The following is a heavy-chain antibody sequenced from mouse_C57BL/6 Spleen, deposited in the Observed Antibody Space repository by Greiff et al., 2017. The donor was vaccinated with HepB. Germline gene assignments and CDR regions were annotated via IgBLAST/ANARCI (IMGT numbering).Heavy chain of an antibody. D-gene: IGHD1-1*01. CDR2: ISYDGSN. Sequence: DVKLMESGPGLVKPSQSLSLTCSVTGYSITSGYYWNWIRQFPGNKLEWMGYISYDGSNNYNPSLKNRISITRDTSKNQFFLKLNSVTTEDTATYYCASYYYGSSYSYAMDYWGQGTSVTVSS. V-gene: IGHV3-6*01. CDR1: GYSITSGYY. J-gene: IGHJ4*01. CDR3: ASYYYGSSYSYAMDY.